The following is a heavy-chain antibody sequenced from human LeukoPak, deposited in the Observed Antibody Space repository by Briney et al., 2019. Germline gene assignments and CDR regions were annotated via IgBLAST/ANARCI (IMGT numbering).Heavy chain of an antibody. V-gene: IGHV3-30*02. Sequence: PGGSLRLSCAASGFTFSSYSIHWVRQAPGKGLEWLAFIRYDGSNKNYADSVKGRFTISRDNAKNSLYLQMNSLRAEDTAVYFCARDQPLTVSSWGYFYYYLDVWGRGTTVTVSS. D-gene: IGHD4-17*01. J-gene: IGHJ6*03. CDR3: ARDQPLTVSSWGYFYYYLDV. CDR1: GFTFSSYS. CDR2: IRYDGSNK.